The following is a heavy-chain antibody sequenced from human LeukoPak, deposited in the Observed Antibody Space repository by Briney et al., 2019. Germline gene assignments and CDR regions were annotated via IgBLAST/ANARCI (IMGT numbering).Heavy chain of an antibody. V-gene: IGHV4-30-4*01. CDR2: IYYSGST. CDR1: GGSISSGDYY. Sequence: SETLSLTCTVSGGSISSGDYYWSWIRQPPGKGLEWIVYIYYSGSTYYNPSLKSRVTISVDTSKNQFSLKLSSVTAADTAVYYCARELAYCSSTSCYESAFDIWGQGTMVTVSS. CDR3: ARELAYCSSTSCYESAFDI. D-gene: IGHD2-2*01. J-gene: IGHJ3*02.